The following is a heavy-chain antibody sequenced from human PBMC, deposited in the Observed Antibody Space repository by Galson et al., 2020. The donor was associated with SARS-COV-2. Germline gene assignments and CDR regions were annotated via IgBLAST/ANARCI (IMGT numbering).Heavy chain of an antibody. CDR3: AREKGHIAAAGVFGGPSYNWFDP. Sequence: GGSLRLSCAASGFTFSDYYMSWIRQAPGKGLEWVSYISSSGSTIYYADSVKGRFTISRDNAKNSLYLQMNSLRAEDTAVYYCAREKGHIAAAGVFGGPSYNWFDPWGQGTLVTVSS. D-gene: IGHD6-13*01. CDR2: ISSSGSTI. V-gene: IGHV3-11*01. J-gene: IGHJ5*02. CDR1: GFTFSDYY.